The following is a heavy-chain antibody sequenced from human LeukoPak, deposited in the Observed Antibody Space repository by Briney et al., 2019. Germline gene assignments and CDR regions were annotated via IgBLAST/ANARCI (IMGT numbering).Heavy chain of an antibody. CDR1: GFTFSSYA. J-gene: IGHJ3*02. Sequence: PGGSLRLSCAASGFTFSSYAMSWVRQAPGKGLEWVSGISGSGGTYYADSVKGRFTISRDNSKNTLFLQMNSLRAEDTAVYYCATKVVTDAFDIWGQGTMVTVSS. CDR3: ATKVVTDAFDI. D-gene: IGHD3-22*01. V-gene: IGHV3-23*01. CDR2: ISGSGGT.